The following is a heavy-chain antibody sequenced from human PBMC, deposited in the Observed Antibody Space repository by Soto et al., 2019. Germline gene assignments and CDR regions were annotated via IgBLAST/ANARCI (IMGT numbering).Heavy chain of an antibody. Sequence: EEQLVESGGGFIQPGGSLRLSCVVSGLTVSRNYMTWVRQAPGKGLECVSVISGGGSTYSADSVKGRFTISRDNSKNTVYFLMNSLRVEDTAVYYCARFSQGRAEGLDIWGQGTLVTVSS. CDR1: GLTVSRNY. V-gene: IGHV3-53*01. CDR3: ARFSQGRAEGLDI. CDR2: ISGGGST. J-gene: IGHJ3*02.